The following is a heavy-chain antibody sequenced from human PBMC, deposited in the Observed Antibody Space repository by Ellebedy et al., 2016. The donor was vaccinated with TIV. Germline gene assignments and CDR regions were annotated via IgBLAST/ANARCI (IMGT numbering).Heavy chain of an antibody. CDR3: ARVRSPTMVRGVGFDP. D-gene: IGHD3-10*01. CDR2: INHSGST. CDR1: GGSFSGYY. J-gene: IGHJ5*02. Sequence: SETLSLTCAVYGGSFSGYYWSWIRQPPGKGLEWIGEINHSGSTNYNPSLKSRVTISVDTSKNQFSLKLSSVTAADTAVYYCARVRSPTMVRGVGFDPWGQGTLVTVSS. V-gene: IGHV4-34*01.